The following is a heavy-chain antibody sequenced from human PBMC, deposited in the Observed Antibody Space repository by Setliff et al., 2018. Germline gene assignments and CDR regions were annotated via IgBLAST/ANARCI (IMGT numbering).Heavy chain of an antibody. V-gene: IGHV1-69*10. CDR3: ARVSPRARKLTGDLVY. CDR2: IIPILGIA. Sequence: SVKVSCKASGGTFSSYAISWVRQAPGQGLEWMGGIIPILGIANYAQKFQGRVTITADKSTSTAYMELSSLRSEDTAVYYCARVSPRARKLTGDLVYWGQGTLVTVSS. D-gene: IGHD7-27*01. CDR1: GGTFSSYA. J-gene: IGHJ4*02.